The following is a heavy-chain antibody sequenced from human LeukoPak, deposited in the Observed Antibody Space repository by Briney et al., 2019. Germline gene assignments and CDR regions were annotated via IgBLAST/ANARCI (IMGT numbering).Heavy chain of an antibody. CDR1: GYSFTSYW. D-gene: IGHD6-19*01. Sequence: GASLQISCKGSGYSFTSYWISWVRQMPGKGLEWMGRIDSSDSYTNYSPSFQGHVTISADKSISTAYLQWSSLKASDTAMYYCARHNSSGWFDAFDIWGQGTMVTVSS. CDR2: IDSSDSYT. V-gene: IGHV5-10-1*01. CDR3: ARHNSSGWFDAFDI. J-gene: IGHJ3*02.